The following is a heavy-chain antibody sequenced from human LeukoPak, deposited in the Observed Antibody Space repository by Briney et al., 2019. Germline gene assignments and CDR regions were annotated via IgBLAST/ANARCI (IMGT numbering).Heavy chain of an antibody. D-gene: IGHD6-6*01. J-gene: IGHJ6*02. CDR1: GFTVSSNY. CDR3: AREYSSSSAGPNYYYYGMDV. CDR2: IYSGGST. V-gene: IGHV3-53*04. Sequence: GSLRLSCAASGFTVSSNYMSWVRQAPGKGLEWVSVIYSGGSTYYADSVKGRFTISRHNSKNTLYLQMNSLRAEDAAVYYCAREYSSSSAGPNYYYYGMDVWGQGTTVTVSS.